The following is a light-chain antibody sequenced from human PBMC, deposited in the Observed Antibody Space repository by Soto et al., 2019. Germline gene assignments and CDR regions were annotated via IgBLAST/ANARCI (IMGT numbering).Light chain of an antibody. J-gene: IGKJ5*01. Sequence: EVVLTQSPATLSLSPGEGATLSCRVSQSISSSYLSWYQQRPGRAPRLLIYGASTRATGIPARFSGSGRGSGTDFTLTISSLQPEDFAVYYCQQDYNLPITFGQGTRLEIK. CDR1: QSISSSY. CDR3: QQDYNLPIT. V-gene: IGKV3D-7*01. CDR2: GAS.